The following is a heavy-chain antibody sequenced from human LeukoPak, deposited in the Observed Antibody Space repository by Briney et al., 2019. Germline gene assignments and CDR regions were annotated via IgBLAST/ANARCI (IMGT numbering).Heavy chain of an antibody. D-gene: IGHD6-19*01. CDR3: AKRITEAAGIYFDS. V-gene: IGHV3-23*01. CDR2: IYGGGTNT. CDR1: GFSFSSFA. J-gene: IGHJ4*02. Sequence: GGSLRLSCAGSGFSFSSFAMTWVRQAPGKGLEWVSTIYGGGTNTFYADSVKGRFTISRDDSKKMQFLEIDSLRPEDTAVYFCAKRITEAAGIYFDSWGQGTLVTVSS.